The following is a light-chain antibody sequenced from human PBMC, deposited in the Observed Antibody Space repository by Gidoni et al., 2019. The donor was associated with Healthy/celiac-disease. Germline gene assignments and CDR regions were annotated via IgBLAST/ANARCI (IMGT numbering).Light chain of an antibody. Sequence: EIVMTQSPATLSVSPGERATLSCRASQSVSSNLAWYQQKPGQAPRLLIYGASTRATGIPARFIGSGSGTEFTLTISSQQSEDFAVYYCQQYNNWPPWTFGQXTKVEIK. CDR3: QQYNNWPPWT. J-gene: IGKJ1*01. V-gene: IGKV3D-15*01. CDR1: QSVSSN. CDR2: GAS.